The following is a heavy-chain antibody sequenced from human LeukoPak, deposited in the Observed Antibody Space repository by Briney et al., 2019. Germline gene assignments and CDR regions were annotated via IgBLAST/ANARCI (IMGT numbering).Heavy chain of an antibody. Sequence: SQTLSLTCTVSGGSISSGGYYWSWIRQYPGTGLEWIGYIYYSGSTYYNPSLKSRLTISLDTSKNQFSLNLSSVTAADTAVYYCARASSGAPRLGFDPWGQGTQVTVSS. CDR1: GGSISSGGYY. CDR2: IYYSGST. J-gene: IGHJ5*02. D-gene: IGHD3-22*01. V-gene: IGHV4-31*03. CDR3: ARASSGAPRLGFDP.